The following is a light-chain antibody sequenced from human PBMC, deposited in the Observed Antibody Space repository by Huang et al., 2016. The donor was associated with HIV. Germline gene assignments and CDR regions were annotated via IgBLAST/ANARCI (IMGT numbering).Light chain of an antibody. Sequence: EIVLTQSPDFQSVTPKERVTITCRASQSIGSSLHWYQQIKDQSPKLLIKYASQSIAGVPSRFSGSGSGTDFTLTISSLETEDAAIYYCHQSNSLPHTFGQGTKLEIK. CDR2: YAS. J-gene: IGKJ2*01. CDR1: QSIGSS. V-gene: IGKV6-21*02. CDR3: HQSNSLPHT.